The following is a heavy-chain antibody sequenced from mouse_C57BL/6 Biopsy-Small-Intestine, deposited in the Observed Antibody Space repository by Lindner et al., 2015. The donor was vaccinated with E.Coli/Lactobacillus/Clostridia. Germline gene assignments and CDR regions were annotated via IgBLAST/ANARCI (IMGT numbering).Heavy chain of an antibody. CDR1: GYTFTSYT. V-gene: IGHV1-4*01. CDR3: ARSYYYGSPSYYAMDY. J-gene: IGHJ4*01. CDR2: INPSSGYT. D-gene: IGHD1-1*01. Sequence: VQLQESGAELARPGASVKMSCKASGYTFTSYTMHWVKQRPEQGLEWIGYINPSSGYTKYNQKFKDKATLTADKSSSTAYMQLNSLTSEDSAVYYCARSYYYGSPSYYAMDYWGQGTSVTVSS.